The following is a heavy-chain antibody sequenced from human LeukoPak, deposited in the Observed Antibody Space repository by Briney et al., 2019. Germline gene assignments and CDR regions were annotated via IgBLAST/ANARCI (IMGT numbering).Heavy chain of an antibody. CDR2: IYSGGST. Sequence: GGSLRLSCAASGFTVSNNYMTWVRQAPGKGLEWVSLIYSGGSTYYADSVKGRFTISRDNSKNTLYLQMNSLRAEDTAVYYCAKDRRLAAFDYGGQGTLVTVSS. J-gene: IGHJ4*02. V-gene: IGHV3-66*01. D-gene: IGHD6-25*01. CDR1: GFTVSNNY. CDR3: AKDRRLAAFDY.